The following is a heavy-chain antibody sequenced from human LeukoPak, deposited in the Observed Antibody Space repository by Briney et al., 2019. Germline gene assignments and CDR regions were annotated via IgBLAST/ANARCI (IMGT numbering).Heavy chain of an antibody. D-gene: IGHD6-19*01. Sequence: GGSLRLSCVPCGFTFDDFSMHWVRQAPGKGLEGVSVISGDGDNKFYADSVKGRFTISRDNSKNSLFLQMNSLRPDDTALYYCAKDFSSGWTDWFESWGQGTLVTVSS. J-gene: IGHJ5*01. CDR1: GFTFDDFS. CDR2: ISGDGDNK. CDR3: AKDFSSGWTDWFES. V-gene: IGHV3-43*02.